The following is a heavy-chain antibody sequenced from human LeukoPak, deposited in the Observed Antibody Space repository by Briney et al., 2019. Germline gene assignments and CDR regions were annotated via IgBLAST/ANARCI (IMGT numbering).Heavy chain of an antibody. V-gene: IGHV3-23*01. CDR3: SKDRSRAGGNTDGYFDL. D-gene: IGHD4-23*01. CDR1: EFTFNTYA. Sequence: GGSLRLSCKASEFTFNTYAMSWIHQAPGKGLACVSDISGSDDSTYYADSAIGRFTIFRDNSKITLYLQMNRPRAEATALYYLSKDRSRAGGNTDGYFDLWGRGTLVTVSS. J-gene: IGHJ2*01. CDR2: ISGSDDST.